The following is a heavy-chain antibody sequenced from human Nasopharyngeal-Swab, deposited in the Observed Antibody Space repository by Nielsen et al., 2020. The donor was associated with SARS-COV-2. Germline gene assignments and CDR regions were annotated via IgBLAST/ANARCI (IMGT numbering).Heavy chain of an antibody. CDR3: ARQHYYGSGSYPNYYYGMDV. D-gene: IGHD3-10*01. CDR2: IYYSGST. V-gene: IGHV4-30-4*01. Sequence: SETLSLTCTVSGGSISSGDYYWSWIRQPPGKGLEWIGNIYYSGSTHYNPSLKSRVTISVDTSKNQFSLKLSSVTAADTAVYYCARQHYYGSGSYPNYYYGMDVWGQGTTVTVSS. CDR1: GGSISSGDYY. J-gene: IGHJ6*02.